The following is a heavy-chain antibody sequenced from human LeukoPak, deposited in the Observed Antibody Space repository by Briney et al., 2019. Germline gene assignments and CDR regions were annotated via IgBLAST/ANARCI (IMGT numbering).Heavy chain of an antibody. CDR1: GFTFSSYG. CDR3: ASLGAKNYYDSSGYRDI. CDR2: ISGSGGST. D-gene: IGHD3-22*01. V-gene: IGHV3-23*01. Sequence: PGGSLRLSCAASGFTFSSYGMSWVRQAPGKGLEWVSAISGSGGSTYYADSVKGRFTISRDNSKNTLYLQMSSLRAEDTAVYYCASLGAKNYYDSSGYRDIWGQGTMVTVSS. J-gene: IGHJ3*02.